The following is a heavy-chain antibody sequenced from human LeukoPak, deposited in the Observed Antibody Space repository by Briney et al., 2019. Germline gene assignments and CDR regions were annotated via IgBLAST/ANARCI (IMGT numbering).Heavy chain of an antibody. CDR1: GFTFSSYA. CDR2: ISYDGTNK. D-gene: IGHD3-10*01. Sequence: GGSLRLSCAASGFTFSSYAMHWVRQAPGKGLEWVAVISYDGTNKYYADSVKGRFTISRDNSKNTLYLQMNSLRAEDTAVYYCASTYYYGSGSYYNGDYWGQGTLVTVSS. V-gene: IGHV3-30-3*01. CDR3: ASTYYYGSGSYYNGDY. J-gene: IGHJ4*02.